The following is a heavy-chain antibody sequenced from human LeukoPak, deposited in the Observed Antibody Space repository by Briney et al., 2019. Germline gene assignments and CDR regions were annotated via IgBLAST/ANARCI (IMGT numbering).Heavy chain of an antibody. CDR1: EFTFSNSG. Sequence: SGGSLRLSCAASEFTFSNSGMHWVRQAPGKGLEWVAVIWYDGSNEYYADAVKGRFIISRDNSKNTVHLQMNSLRVEDTSVYYCAREISMFVNAFDLWGQGTLVAVSS. CDR2: IWYDGSNE. D-gene: IGHD3-10*02. CDR3: AREISMFVNAFDL. J-gene: IGHJ3*01. V-gene: IGHV3-33*01.